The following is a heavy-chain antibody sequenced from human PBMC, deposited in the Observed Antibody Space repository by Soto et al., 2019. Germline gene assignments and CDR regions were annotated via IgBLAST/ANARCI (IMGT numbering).Heavy chain of an antibody. Sequence: EVQLLESGGGLVQPGGSLRLSCAASGFTFTSYAMSWARQAPGKGLEWVSGISGSGGSTYYADSVKGRFTISRYNSKNTLYLQKSSLRAEDTAVYYCAKDTPSACYYGSGGEYCDYWGHGTLVTVS. J-gene: IGHJ4*01. CDR3: AKDTPSACYYGSGGEYCDY. V-gene: IGHV3-23*01. CDR2: ISGSGGST. D-gene: IGHD3-10*01. CDR1: GFTFTSYA.